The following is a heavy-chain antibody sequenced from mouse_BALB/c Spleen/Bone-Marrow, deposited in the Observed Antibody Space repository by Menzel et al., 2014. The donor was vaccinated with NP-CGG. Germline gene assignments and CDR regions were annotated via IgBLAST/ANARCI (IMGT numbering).Heavy chain of an antibody. CDR2: INVNGDTT. Sequence: DVKLVESGGGLVQPGGSLKLSCAASGFTFSSYGMSWVRQTPDKRLEMIATINVNGDTTYHPDSVKGRFTISRDNVKNPLYLQMSSLKSEDTAMYYCARGYDYSSWFAYWGQGTLVTVSA. CDR1: GFTFSSYG. V-gene: IGHV5-6-3*01. J-gene: IGHJ3*01. D-gene: IGHD2-4*01. CDR3: ARGYDYSSWFAY.